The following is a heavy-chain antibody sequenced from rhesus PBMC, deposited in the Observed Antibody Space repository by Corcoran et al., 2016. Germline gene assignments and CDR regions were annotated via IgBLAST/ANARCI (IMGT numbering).Heavy chain of an antibody. CDR1: GGSISSSY. CDR3: ARTQYSDWLPLDY. V-gene: IGHV4-169*01. J-gene: IGHJ4*01. D-gene: IGHD3-3*01. Sequence: QLQLQESGPGLVKPSETLSVTVAVSGGSISSSYGSWIRQAPGQGLEWMGDTYGAGSSNTCNPSLKSRVTRSVATSQNQLSLQLRSVTAADPAVYYCARTQYSDWLPLDYWGQGVLVTVSS. CDR2: TYGAGSSN.